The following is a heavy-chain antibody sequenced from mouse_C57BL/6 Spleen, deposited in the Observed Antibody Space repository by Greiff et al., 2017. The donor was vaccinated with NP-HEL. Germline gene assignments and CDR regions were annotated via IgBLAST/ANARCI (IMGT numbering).Heavy chain of an antibody. D-gene: IGHD2-1*01. Sequence: QVQLKESGPGLVAPSQSLSITCTVSGFSLTSYGVHWVRQPPGKGLEWLVVIWSDGSTTYNSALKSRLSISKDNSKSQVFLKRNSLQTDDTAMYYCARHRSYYGNYGDAMDYWGQGTSVTVSS. CDR1: GFSLTSYG. V-gene: IGHV2-6-1*01. CDR2: IWSDGST. J-gene: IGHJ4*01. CDR3: ARHRSYYGNYGDAMDY.